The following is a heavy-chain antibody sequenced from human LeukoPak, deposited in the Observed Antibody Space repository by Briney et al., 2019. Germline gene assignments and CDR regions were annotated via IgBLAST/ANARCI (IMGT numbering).Heavy chain of an antibody. V-gene: IGHV3-66*01. CDR2: IYSGGST. CDR3: ARDSVTYYYDSSGYYRSYYFDY. D-gene: IGHD3-22*01. Sequence: GGSLRLSCAASGFTVSSNYMSWVRQAPGKGLEWVSVIYSGGSTYYADSVKGRFTISRDNSKNTLYLQMNRLRAEDTAVYYCARDSVTYYYDSSGYYRSYYFDYWGQGTLVTVSS. CDR1: GFTVSSNY. J-gene: IGHJ4*02.